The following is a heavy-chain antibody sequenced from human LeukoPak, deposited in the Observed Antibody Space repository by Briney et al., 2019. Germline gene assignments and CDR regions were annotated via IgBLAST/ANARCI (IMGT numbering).Heavy chain of an antibody. CDR3: AIRRDFIDY. Sequence: PGGSLRLSCAASGFTLSDYYMSWNRQAPGKGLEWVSYSSSSGSTIYYADSVKGRFAISRDNAKNSLYLQMNSLRAEDTAVYYCAIRRDFIDYWGQGTLVTVSS. D-gene: IGHD3-16*01. CDR1: GFTLSDYY. CDR2: SSSSGSTI. V-gene: IGHV3-11*01. J-gene: IGHJ4*02.